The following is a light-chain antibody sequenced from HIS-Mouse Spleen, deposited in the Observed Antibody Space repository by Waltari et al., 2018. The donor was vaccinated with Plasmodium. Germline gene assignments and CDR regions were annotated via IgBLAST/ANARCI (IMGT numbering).Light chain of an antibody. J-gene: IGKJ1*01. CDR1: QRINSY. CDR2: AAS. CDR3: QQSYSTWT. V-gene: IGKV1-39*01. Sequence: DIQMTQSPSSLSASVGDRVNITCRASQRINSYLNWYPQKPGKPPKLLIYAASSLQSGGPSRFSGSGSGTDFTLSISSLQPEDFATYYCQQSYSTWTFGQGTKVEIK.